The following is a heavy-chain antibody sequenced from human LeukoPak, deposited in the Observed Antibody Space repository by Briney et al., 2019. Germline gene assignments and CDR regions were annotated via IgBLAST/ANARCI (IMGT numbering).Heavy chain of an antibody. J-gene: IGHJ4*02. CDR1: GFTFSSCS. V-gene: IGHV3-21*01. CDR3: ARGGPTPYGDYTLDY. D-gene: IGHD4-17*01. CDR2: ISSSSSYI. Sequence: GGSLRLSCAASGFTFSSCSMNWVRQAPGKGLEWVSFISSSSSYIYYADSMKGRFTISRDNAKNSLYLQMNSLRAEDTAVYYCARGGPTPYGDYTLDYWGQGTLVTVSS.